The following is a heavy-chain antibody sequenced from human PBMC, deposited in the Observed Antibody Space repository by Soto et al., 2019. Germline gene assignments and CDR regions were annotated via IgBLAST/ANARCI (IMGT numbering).Heavy chain of an antibody. V-gene: IGHV3-64D*08. J-gene: IGHJ4*02. Sequence: EVQLVESGGGLVQPGGSLRLSCSASGFTFSSYAMHWVRQAPGKGLEYVSAISSNGGSTYYADSVKGRFTISRDNSKNTLYLQMSSLRAEDTAVYYCVKSRTEGSGSYYPNFDYWGQGTLVTVSS. CDR2: ISSNGGST. D-gene: IGHD3-10*01. CDR1: GFTFSSYA. CDR3: VKSRTEGSGSYYPNFDY.